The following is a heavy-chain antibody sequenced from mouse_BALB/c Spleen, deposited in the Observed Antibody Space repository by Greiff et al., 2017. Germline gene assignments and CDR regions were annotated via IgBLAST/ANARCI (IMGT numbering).Heavy chain of an antibody. Sequence: EVHLVESGGGLVQPGGSRKLSCAASGFTFSSFGMHWVRQAPEKGLEWVAYISSGSSTIYYADTVKGRFTISRDNPKNTLFLQMTSLRSEDTAMYYCARELFAMDYWGQGTSVTVSS. CDR3: ARELFAMDY. CDR1: GFTFSSFG. D-gene: IGHD1-1*02. V-gene: IGHV5-17*02. J-gene: IGHJ4*01. CDR2: ISSGSSTI.